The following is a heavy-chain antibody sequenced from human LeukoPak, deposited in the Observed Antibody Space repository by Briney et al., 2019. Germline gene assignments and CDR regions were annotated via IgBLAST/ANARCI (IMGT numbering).Heavy chain of an antibody. CDR2: INGDGTSTST. D-gene: IGHD4-17*01. CDR1: GFTFSTYW. Sequence: PGGSLRLSCAASGFTFSTYWMHWVRQAPGKGLVWVSRINGDGTSTSTSYADSVKGRFTISRDNPKNTLYLHMNTLRAEDTAVYYCARDRDYGAPDYWGQGTLVTVSS. J-gene: IGHJ4*02. V-gene: IGHV3-74*01. CDR3: ARDRDYGAPDY.